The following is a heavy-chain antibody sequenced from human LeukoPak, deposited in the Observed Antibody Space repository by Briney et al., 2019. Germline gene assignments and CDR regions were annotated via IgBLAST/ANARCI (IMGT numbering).Heavy chain of an antibody. CDR3: AKDAPGYSSSWYSLGYYYYGMDV. D-gene: IGHD6-13*01. J-gene: IGHJ6*02. V-gene: IGHV3-43*02. Sequence: GGSLRLSCAASGFTFSSYAVTWVRQAPGEGLHWVSAISGSGASTYYADTVKGRFTISRDNSKNSLYLQMNSLRTEDTALYYCAKDAPGYSSSWYSLGYYYYGMDVWGQGTTVTVSS. CDR1: GFTFSSYA. CDR2: ISGSGAST.